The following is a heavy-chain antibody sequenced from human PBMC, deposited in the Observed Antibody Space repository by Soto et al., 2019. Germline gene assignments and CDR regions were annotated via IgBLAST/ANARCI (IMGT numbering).Heavy chain of an antibody. CDR3: ASRRTTTLHY. D-gene: IGHD1-1*01. CDR1: CGSISSGSYY. Sequence: SETLSLTCTVSCGSISSGSYYWGWIRQPPGKGLQWIGSIYYSGSTYYNPSLKSRVTISVDTSKNQFSLNLSSVTAADTAVYYCASRRTTTLHYWGQGTLVTVSS. V-gene: IGHV4-39*01. J-gene: IGHJ4*02. CDR2: IYYSGST.